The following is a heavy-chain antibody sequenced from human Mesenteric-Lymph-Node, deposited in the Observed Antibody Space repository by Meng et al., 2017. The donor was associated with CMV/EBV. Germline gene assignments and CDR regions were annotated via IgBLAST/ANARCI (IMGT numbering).Heavy chain of an antibody. D-gene: IGHD1-26*01. Sequence: GESLKISCVVSGFTFSSYSINWVRQAPGKGLQWVSSISSNSDYIHYADSVKGRFTISRDNAKNSLYLQMNSLRAEDTAVYYCARDPGWELGGVYWGQGTLVTVSS. CDR2: ISSNSDYI. V-gene: IGHV3-21*01. CDR3: ARDPGWELGGVY. CDR1: GFTFSSYS. J-gene: IGHJ4*02.